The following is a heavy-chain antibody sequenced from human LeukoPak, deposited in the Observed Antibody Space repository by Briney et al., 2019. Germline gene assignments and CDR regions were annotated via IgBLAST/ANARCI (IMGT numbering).Heavy chain of an antibody. V-gene: IGHV1-2*02. CDR1: GCIFTGNY. D-gene: IGHD3-22*01. J-gene: IGHJ4*02. CDR2: INPNSGGT. CDR3: ARTTYYDNSEGFDY. Sequence: ASVKVSCKASGCIFTGNYMHWVRQAPGQGLEWMGWINPNSGGTNYAQKFQGRVTMTRDTSISTAYMELSRLRSDDTAVYYCARTTYYDNSEGFDYWGQGTLVTVSS.